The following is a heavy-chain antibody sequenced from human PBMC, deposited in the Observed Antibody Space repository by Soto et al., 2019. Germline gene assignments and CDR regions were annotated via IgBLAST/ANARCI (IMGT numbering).Heavy chain of an antibody. CDR2: IYYSGST. J-gene: IGHJ3*02. CDR3: ARYYYCSGRSCFEAFEI. CDR1: GGSISSGGYY. V-gene: IGHV4-31*03. D-gene: IGHD2-15*01. Sequence: SETLSLTCTVSGGSISSGGYYWSWIRQHPGKGLEWIGYIYYSGSTYYNPSLKSRVTISVDTSKNQFSLKLSSVTAADTAVYYCARYYYCSGRSCFEAFEIWGQATMVTV.